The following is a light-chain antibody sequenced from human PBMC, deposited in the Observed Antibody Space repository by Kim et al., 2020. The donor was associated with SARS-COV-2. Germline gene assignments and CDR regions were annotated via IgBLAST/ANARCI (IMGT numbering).Light chain of an antibody. CDR1: KLGDKY. J-gene: IGLJ2*01. Sequence: SPGQTASFTCSGDKLGDKYACWYQQKPGQSPVLVIYQDSKRPSGIPERFSGSNSGNTATLTISGTQAMDEADYYCQAWDSSTAVFGGGTQLTVL. CDR3: QAWDSSTAV. V-gene: IGLV3-1*01. CDR2: QDS.